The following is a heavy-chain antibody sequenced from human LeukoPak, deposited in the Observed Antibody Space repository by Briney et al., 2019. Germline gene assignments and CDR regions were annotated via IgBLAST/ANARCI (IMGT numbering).Heavy chain of an antibody. CDR2: ISYDGSNK. V-gene: IGHV3-30*04. Sequence: AGGSLRLSCAASGFTFSSYAMHWVRQAPGKGLEWVAVISYDGSNKYYADSVKGRFTISRDNSKNTLYLQMNSLRAEDTAVYYCASGRGYSSYWGQGTLVTVSS. CDR1: GFTFSSYA. J-gene: IGHJ4*02. CDR3: ASGRGYSSY. D-gene: IGHD5-18*01.